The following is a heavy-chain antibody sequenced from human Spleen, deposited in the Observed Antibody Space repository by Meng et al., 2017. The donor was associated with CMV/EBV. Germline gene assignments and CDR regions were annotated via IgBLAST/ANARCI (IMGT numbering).Heavy chain of an antibody. J-gene: IGHJ4*02. CDR2: ISGSAERT. Sequence: GGSLRLSCAASGFTFSSYSMNWVRQAPGTGLGWVSTISGSAERTYYADSVKGRFTVSRDNSKNTLYLQMNSLRAEDTALYYCGQGLELLAWGQGTLVTVSS. D-gene: IGHD1-26*01. CDR3: GQGLELLA. CDR1: GFTFSSYS. V-gene: IGHV3-23*01.